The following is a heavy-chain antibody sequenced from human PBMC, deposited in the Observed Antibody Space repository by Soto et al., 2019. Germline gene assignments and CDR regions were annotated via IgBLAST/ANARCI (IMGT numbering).Heavy chain of an antibody. J-gene: IGHJ6*02. CDR1: SGSMNSSGYY. V-gene: IGHV4-31*03. CDR2: IYYNGDT. Sequence: QVQLQESGPGLVKPSQTLSLTCSVSSGSMNSSGYYWSWIRQHPGKGLEWIGYIYYNGDTYYNPSLKSRVKISVDTSKNQCSLNLTSVTAADTAVYYCVRRGGSSSGYYYYAMDVWGQGTTVTVSS. CDR3: VRRGGSSSGYYYYAMDV. D-gene: IGHD6-6*01.